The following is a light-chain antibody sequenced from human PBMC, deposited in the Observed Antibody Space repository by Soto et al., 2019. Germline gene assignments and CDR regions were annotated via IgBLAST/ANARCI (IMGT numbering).Light chain of an antibody. CDR2: DVS. V-gene: IGLV2-14*01. Sequence: QSVLTQPASVSGSPGQSITISCTGTSSDVGGYNYVSWYQQHPGKAPKLMIYDVSNRPSGVSNRFSGSKSGNTASLTISGLQAEDEADYYCSSYTSSSTPVLFGGGTKLTV. CDR3: SSYTSSSTPVL. J-gene: IGLJ2*01. CDR1: SSDVGGYNY.